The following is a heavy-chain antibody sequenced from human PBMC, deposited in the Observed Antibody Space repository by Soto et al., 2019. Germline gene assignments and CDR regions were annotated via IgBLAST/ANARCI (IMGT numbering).Heavy chain of an antibody. CDR2: ISGSGGST. D-gene: IGHD3-3*01. Sequence: HPGGSLRLSCSSSGFTFSRYAMIWVLQSPGSGLDWVSAISGSGGSTYYADSVKGRFTISRDNSKNTLYLQMNSLRAEDTAVYYCAKDLLEWLLAPDYYYYGMDVWGQGTTVTVSS. CDR3: AKDLLEWLLAPDYYYYGMDV. V-gene: IGHV3-23*01. CDR1: GFTFSRYA. J-gene: IGHJ6*02.